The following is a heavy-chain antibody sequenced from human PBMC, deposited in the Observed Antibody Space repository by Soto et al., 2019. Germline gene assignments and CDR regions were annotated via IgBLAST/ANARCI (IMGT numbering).Heavy chain of an antibody. CDR2: INHSGST. CDR3: AFMVRGVPYYYMAV. CDR1: GGSFSGYY. J-gene: IGHJ6*03. V-gene: IGHV4-34*01. Sequence: SETLSLTCAVYGGSFSGYYWSWIRQPPGKGLEWIGEINHSGSTNYNPSLKSRVTISVDTSKNQFSLKLSSVTAADTAVYYCAFMVRGVPYYYMAVWGKGTSVTVSS. D-gene: IGHD3-10*01.